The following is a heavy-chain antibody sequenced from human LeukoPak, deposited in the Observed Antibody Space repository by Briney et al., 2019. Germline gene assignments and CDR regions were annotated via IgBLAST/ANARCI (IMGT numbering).Heavy chain of an antibody. J-gene: IGHJ4*02. CDR2: INSDGSST. CDR1: GFTFSSYW. CDR3: APKQQWLDGYDY. D-gene: IGHD6-19*01. V-gene: IGHV3-74*01. Sequence: GGSLRLSCAASGFTFSSYWMHWVRQAPGKGLVWVSRINSDGSSTTYADSVKGRFTISRDNAKNTLYLQMNSLRAEDTAVYYCAPKQQWLDGYDYWGQGTLVTVSS.